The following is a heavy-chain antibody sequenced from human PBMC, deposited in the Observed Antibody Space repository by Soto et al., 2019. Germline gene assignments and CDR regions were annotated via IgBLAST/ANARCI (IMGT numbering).Heavy chain of an antibody. D-gene: IGHD2-15*01. CDR1: GYTLTELS. CDR2: FDPEDGET. CDR3: ATNIVVVVAATGPRFDY. J-gene: IGHJ4*02. V-gene: IGHV1-24*01. Sequence: ASVKGSCKVSGYTLTELSMHWVRQAPGKGLEWMGGFDPEDGETIYAQKFQGRVTMTEDTSTDTAYMELSSLRSEDTAVYYCATNIVVVVAATGPRFDYWGQGTLVTVSS.